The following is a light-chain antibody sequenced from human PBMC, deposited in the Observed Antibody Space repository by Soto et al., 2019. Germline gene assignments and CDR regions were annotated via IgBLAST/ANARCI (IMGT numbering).Light chain of an antibody. J-gene: IGKJ1*01. CDR3: QQYKSYST. Sequence: IQMTQSPATLSASVXXRVTISXRASQGIRNDLAWYRQQPGKAPRLLIYDASTFESGVPSRFSGSGSGTEFNLTINNPQPDDLATYICQQYKSYSTFG. CDR1: QGIRND. V-gene: IGKV1-13*02. CDR2: DAS.